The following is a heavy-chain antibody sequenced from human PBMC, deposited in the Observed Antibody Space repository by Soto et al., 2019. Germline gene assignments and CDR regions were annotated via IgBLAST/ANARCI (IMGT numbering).Heavy chain of an antibody. D-gene: IGHD3-22*01. CDR2: INHSGST. CDR1: GGSFSGYY. Sequence: SETLSLTCAVYGGSFSGYYGSWIRQPPGKGLEWIGEINHSGSTNYNPSLKSRVTISVDTSKNQFSLKLSSVTAADTAGYYCARGGIEYYYDSSGYYRNYYYGMDVWGQGTTVTVSS. V-gene: IGHV4-34*01. CDR3: ARGGIEYYYDSSGYYRNYYYGMDV. J-gene: IGHJ6*02.